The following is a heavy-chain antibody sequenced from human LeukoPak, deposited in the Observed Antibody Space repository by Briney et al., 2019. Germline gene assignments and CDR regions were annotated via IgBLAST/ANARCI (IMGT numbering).Heavy chain of an antibody. Sequence: SETLSLTCTVSGGSISSGSYYWSWIRQPAGKGLEWIGRIYTSGSTNYNPSLKSRVTISVDTSKNQFSLKLSSVTAADTAVYYCARIAMVDATQWFDPWGQGTLVTVSS. CDR1: GGSISSGSYY. J-gene: IGHJ5*02. CDR2: IYTSGST. D-gene: IGHD2-15*01. CDR3: ARIAMVDATQWFDP. V-gene: IGHV4-61*02.